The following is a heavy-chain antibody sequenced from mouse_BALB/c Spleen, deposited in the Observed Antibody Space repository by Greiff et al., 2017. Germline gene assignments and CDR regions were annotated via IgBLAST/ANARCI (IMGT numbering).Heavy chain of an antibody. J-gene: IGHJ2*01. CDR3: ALLWLRRWETY. V-gene: IGHV1-9*01. CDR2: ILPGSGST. D-gene: IGHD2-2*01. CDR1: GYTFSSYW. Sequence: QVQLQQSGAELMKPGASVTISCTATGYTFSSYWIEWVKQRPGHGLEWIGEILPGSGSTNYNEKFKGKATFTADTSSNTAYMQLSSLTSEDSAVYYCALLWLRRWETYWGQGTTLTVSS.